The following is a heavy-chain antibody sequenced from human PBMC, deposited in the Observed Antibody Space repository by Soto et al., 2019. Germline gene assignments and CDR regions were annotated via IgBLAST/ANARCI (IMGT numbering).Heavy chain of an antibody. D-gene: IGHD1-26*01. Sequence: EVQLVESGGDLVQPGGSLRLSCAASGFTFSDHYMDWVRQAPGKGLEWVGLIRNKANRDTTEYAASVRGRFTISRDDSKNSVYQQMNSLKSEDTAVYYGVDGGSSAFDCWGQGTLVTVS. V-gene: IGHV3-72*01. CDR3: VDGGSSAFDC. CDR2: IRNKANRDTT. CDR1: GFTFSDHY. J-gene: IGHJ4*02.